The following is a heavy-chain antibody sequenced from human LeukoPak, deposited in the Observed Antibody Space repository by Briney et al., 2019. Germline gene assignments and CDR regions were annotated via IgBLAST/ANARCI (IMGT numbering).Heavy chain of an antibody. V-gene: IGHV1-46*01. Sequence: ASVKVSCKASGYTFTSYDINWVRQATGQGLEWMGIINPSGGSTSYAQKFQGRVTMTRDTSTSTVYMELSSLRSEDTAVYYCARGIAAAGTGYYFDYWGQGTLVTVSS. CDR1: GYTFTSYD. D-gene: IGHD6-13*01. CDR2: INPSGGST. J-gene: IGHJ4*02. CDR3: ARGIAAAGTGYYFDY.